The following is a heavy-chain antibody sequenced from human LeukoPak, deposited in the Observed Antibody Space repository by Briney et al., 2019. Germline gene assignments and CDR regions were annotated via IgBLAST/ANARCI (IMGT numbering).Heavy chain of an antibody. CDR2: IWVGGSNK. Sequence: PGGSLRLSCAASGFTFSTYGMRWVRQAPGKGLEWVAAIWVGGSNKYYADSVKGRFTISRDNSRNTLYLQLNSLRAEDTAVYYGARYYPAMVGYNGMDGWGERTTVTAS. J-gene: IGHJ6*02. V-gene: IGHV3-33*01. CDR3: ARYYPAMVGYNGMDG. D-gene: IGHD5-18*01. CDR1: GFTFSTYG.